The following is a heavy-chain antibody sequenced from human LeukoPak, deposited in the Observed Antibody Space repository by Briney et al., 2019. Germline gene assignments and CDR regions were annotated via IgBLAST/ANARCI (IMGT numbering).Heavy chain of an antibody. Sequence: GGSLRLSXAASGFTFSDHYMDWVRQAPGKGLEWVGRTRNKANSYTTEYAASVKGRFTISRDDSKNSLYLQMNSLKTEDTAVYYCARWELSHDAFDIWGQGTMVTVSS. V-gene: IGHV3-72*01. CDR2: TRNKANSYTT. CDR3: ARWELSHDAFDI. J-gene: IGHJ3*02. CDR1: GFTFSDHY. D-gene: IGHD1-26*01.